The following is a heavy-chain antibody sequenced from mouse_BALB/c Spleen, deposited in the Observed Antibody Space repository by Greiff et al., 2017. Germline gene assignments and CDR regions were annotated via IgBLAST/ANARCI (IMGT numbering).Heavy chain of an antibody. J-gene: IGHJ1*01. CDR1: GFTFSSYA. CDR3: ARAGGYGNYGDFAYWYFDV. Sequence: VKLMESGGGLVKPGGSLKLSCAASGFTFSSYAMSWVRQTPEKRLEWVASISSGGSTYYPDSVKGRFTISRDNARTILYLQMSSLRSEDTAMYYCARAGGYGNYGDFAYWYFDVWGAGTTVTVSS. D-gene: IGHD2-1*01. V-gene: IGHV5-6-5*01. CDR2: ISSGGST.